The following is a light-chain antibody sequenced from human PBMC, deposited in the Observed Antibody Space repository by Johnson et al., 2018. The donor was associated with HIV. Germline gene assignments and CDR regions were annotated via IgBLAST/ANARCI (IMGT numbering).Light chain of an antibody. V-gene: IGLV1-51*01. Sequence: QSVLTQPPSVSAAPGQKVTISCSGASSNIDNDYVSWYQQIPGTAPKLLIYDNNKRPSGIPDRFSGSKSGTSATLGITGLQTGDEADYYCGTWDSSLSAEAVFGSGTKVTVL. CDR2: DNN. CDR3: GTWDSSLSAEAV. J-gene: IGLJ1*01. CDR1: SSNIDNDY.